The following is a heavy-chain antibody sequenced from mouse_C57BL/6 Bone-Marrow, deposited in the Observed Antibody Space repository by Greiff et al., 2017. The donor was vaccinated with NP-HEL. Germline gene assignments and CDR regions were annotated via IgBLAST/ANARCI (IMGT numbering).Heavy chain of an antibody. D-gene: IGHD1-1*01. V-gene: IGHV6-6*01. Sequence: EVKVEESGGGLVQPGGSMKLSCAASGFTFSDAWMDWVRQSPDKGLEWVAEIRNKANNHATYYAESVKGRFTISRDDYKSSVYLQKNSLRTEDTGIYYCTYYGSSLYYAMDYWGQGTSVTVSS. CDR3: TYYGSSLYYAMDY. CDR1: GFTFSDAW. J-gene: IGHJ4*01. CDR2: IRNKANNHAT.